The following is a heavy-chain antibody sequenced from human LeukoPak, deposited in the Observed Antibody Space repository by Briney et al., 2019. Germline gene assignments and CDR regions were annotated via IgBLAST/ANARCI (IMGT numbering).Heavy chain of an antibody. CDR2: IYYSGST. Sequence: SETLSLTCTVSGGSISSSSYYWGWIRQPPGKGLEWIGSIYYSGSTYYNPSLKSRVTISVDTSKNQFSLKLSSVTAADTAVYYCATYSSGWYYFDYWGQGTLVTVSS. V-gene: IGHV4-39*01. CDR1: GGSISSSSYY. D-gene: IGHD6-19*01. CDR3: ATYSSGWYYFDY. J-gene: IGHJ4*02.